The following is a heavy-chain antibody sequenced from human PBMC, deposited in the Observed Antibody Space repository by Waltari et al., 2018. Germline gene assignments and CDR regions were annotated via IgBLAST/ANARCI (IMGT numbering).Heavy chain of an antibody. CDR2: IYPSGST. D-gene: IGHD6-13*01. CDR3: ARQSSSWVLRAFDI. J-gene: IGHJ3*02. V-gene: IGHV4-61*02. CDR1: GGSISSGSYY. Sequence: QVQLQESGPGLVKPSQTLSLTCTVSGGSISSGSYYWSWIRQPAGKGLEWIGRIYPSGSTNYNPSLKSRVTISVDTSKNQFSLKLSSVTAADTAVYYWARQSSSWVLRAFDIWGQGTMVTVSS.